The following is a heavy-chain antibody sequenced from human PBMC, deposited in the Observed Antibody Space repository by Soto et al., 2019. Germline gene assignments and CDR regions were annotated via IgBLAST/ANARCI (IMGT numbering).Heavy chain of an antibody. D-gene: IGHD6-19*01. CDR2: ISSNGGTT. V-gene: IGHV3-64D*06. CDR1: GFAFSTYA. Sequence: GGPPRLSCSSSGFAFSTYAVHWVRQAPGKGLEYVSAISSNGGTTYYAGSVKGRFTISRDNSKNTLYLQMRSLRVEDTAVYYCVKRSGSGWYDSWGQRTLVTVSS. J-gene: IGHJ5*01. CDR3: VKRSGSGWYDS.